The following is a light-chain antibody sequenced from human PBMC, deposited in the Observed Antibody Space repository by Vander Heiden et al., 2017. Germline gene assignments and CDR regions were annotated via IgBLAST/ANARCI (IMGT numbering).Light chain of an antibody. V-gene: IGKV3-20*01. J-gene: IGKJ1*01. CDR2: GAS. CDR3: QQYGSSPRT. Sequence: ELVLTQSPGTLSLSPGERATLSCRASQIVSNTYLAWYQQKPGQAPRLLLYGASSRATGIPDRFSGSGYGTDFTLTISRLEPEDCAVYYCQQYGSSPRTFGQGTKVEIK. CDR1: QIVSNTY.